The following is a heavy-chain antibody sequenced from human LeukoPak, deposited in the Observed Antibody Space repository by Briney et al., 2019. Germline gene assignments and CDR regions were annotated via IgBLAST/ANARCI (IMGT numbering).Heavy chain of an antibody. V-gene: IGHV4-39*07. Sequence: PSETLSLTCTVSGGSISSSSYYWGWIRQPPGKGLEWIGSIYYSGSTYYNPSLKSRVTISVDTSKNQFSLKLSSVTAADTAVYYCAREFTDYGDYGYWYFDLWGRGTLVTVSS. J-gene: IGHJ2*01. CDR1: GGSISSSSYY. CDR2: IYYSGST. D-gene: IGHD4-17*01. CDR3: AREFTDYGDYGYWYFDL.